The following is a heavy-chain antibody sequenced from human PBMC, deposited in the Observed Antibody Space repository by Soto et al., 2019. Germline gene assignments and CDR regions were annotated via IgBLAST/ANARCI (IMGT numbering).Heavy chain of an antibody. CDR3: AKDLVPGFCRFRSCYSGVWEY. V-gene: IGHV3-30*18. D-gene: IGHD2-15*01. CDR1: GFSFSTYG. Sequence: QVHLVESGGGVVQPARSLRLSCAASGFSFSTYGMHWVRQAPGKGLEWVAYVSYDGSNRFYADSVKGRCTISRDNSKKTLYLQVNTLRVEDTAVLYWAKDLVPGFCRFRSCYSGVWEYWGHGTLVTVSS. CDR2: VSYDGSNR. J-gene: IGHJ4*01.